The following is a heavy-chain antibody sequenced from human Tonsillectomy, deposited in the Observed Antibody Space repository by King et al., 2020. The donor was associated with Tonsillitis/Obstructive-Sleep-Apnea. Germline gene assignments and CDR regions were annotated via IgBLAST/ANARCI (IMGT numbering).Heavy chain of an antibody. CDR3: ARVVVINPYFDY. J-gene: IGHJ4*02. D-gene: IGHD3-10*01. CDR1: GGPISSGSYY. CDR2: IYYSGTT. Sequence: VQLQESGPGLVKPSQTLSLTCTVSGGPISSGSYYWSWIRHHPGQGLEWIGYIYYSGTTYYNTSLKSRVTISADTSKNQFSLKLSSVTAADTAVYYCARVVVINPYFDYWGQGTLVTVSS. V-gene: IGHV4-31*03.